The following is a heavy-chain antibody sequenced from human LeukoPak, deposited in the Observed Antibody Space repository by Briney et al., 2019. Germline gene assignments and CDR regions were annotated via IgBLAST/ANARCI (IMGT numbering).Heavy chain of an antibody. D-gene: IGHD3-22*01. Sequence: SETLSLTCTVSGGSISSYYWSWIRQPPGKGLEWIGYIYYSGSTNYNPSLKSRGTISVDTSKNQFSLKLSSVTAADTAVYYCARVPYYYDSSGGGNYYYYYMDVWGKGTTVTVSS. CDR1: GGSISSYY. J-gene: IGHJ6*03. CDR3: ARVPYYYDSSGGGNYYYYYMDV. V-gene: IGHV4-59*01. CDR2: IYYSGST.